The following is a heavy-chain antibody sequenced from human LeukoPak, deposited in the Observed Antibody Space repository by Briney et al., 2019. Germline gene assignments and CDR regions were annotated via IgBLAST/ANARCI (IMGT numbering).Heavy chain of an antibody. V-gene: IGHV4-4*09. CDR2: IYTSGTT. D-gene: IGHD6-13*01. J-gene: IGHJ4*02. CDR3: ARGYSSSSPFDY. CDR1: GGSISSYY. Sequence: PSETLSLTCTVSGGSISSYYWSWIRQPPGKGLEWIGYIYTSGTTNYNPSLKSRLTISVDTSKNQFSLKLNSVTAADTAVYYCARGYSSSSPFDYWGQRTLVTDSS.